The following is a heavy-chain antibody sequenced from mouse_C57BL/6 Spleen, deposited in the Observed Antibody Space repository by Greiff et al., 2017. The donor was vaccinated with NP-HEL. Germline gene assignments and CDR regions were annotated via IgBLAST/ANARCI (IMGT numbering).Heavy chain of an antibody. CDR3: TLTTVVATRSYAMDY. V-gene: IGHV14-1*01. J-gene: IGHJ4*01. CDR1: GFNIKDYY. D-gene: IGHD1-1*01. CDR2: IDPEDGDT. Sequence: VQLQQPGAELVMPGASVKLSCTASGFNIKDYYMHWVKQRPEQGLEWIGRIDPEDGDTEYAPKFQGKATMTADTSSNTAYLQLSSLTSEDTAVYYCTLTTVVATRSYAMDYWGQGTSVTVSS.